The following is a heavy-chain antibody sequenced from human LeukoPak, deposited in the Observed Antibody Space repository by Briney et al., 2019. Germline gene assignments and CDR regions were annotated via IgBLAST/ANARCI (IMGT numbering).Heavy chain of an antibody. J-gene: IGHJ5*02. V-gene: IGHV4-31*03. CDR1: GGSISSGGYY. CDR2: IYYSGST. Sequence: SQTLSLTCTVSGGSISSGGYYWSWIRQHPGKGLEWIGYIYYSGSTNYNPSLKSRVTISVDTSKNQFSLKLSSVTAADTAVYYCAGVVKGWFGKQNWFDPWGQGTLVTVSS. D-gene: IGHD3-10*01. CDR3: AGVVKGWFGKQNWFDP.